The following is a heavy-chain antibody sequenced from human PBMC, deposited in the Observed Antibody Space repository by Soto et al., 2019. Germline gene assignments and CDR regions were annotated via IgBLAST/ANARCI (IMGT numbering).Heavy chain of an antibody. D-gene: IGHD2-15*01. CDR2: INSDGSST. Sequence: PGGSLRLSCAASGFTFSSNWMHWVRQAPGKGLVWVSHINSDGSSTSYADSVKGRFTISRDNAKNTLYLQMNSLRAEDTAVYYCVRTSLVVAAATREDYWGQGTLVTGS. V-gene: IGHV3-74*01. J-gene: IGHJ4*02. CDR1: GFTFSSNW. CDR3: VRTSLVVAAATREDY.